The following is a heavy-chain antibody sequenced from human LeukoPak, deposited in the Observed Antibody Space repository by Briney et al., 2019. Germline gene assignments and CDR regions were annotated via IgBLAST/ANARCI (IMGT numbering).Heavy chain of an antibody. J-gene: IGHJ4*02. D-gene: IGHD2-15*01. CDR1: GGSFSGYY. V-gene: IGHV4-34*01. CDR3: RIIRGGLYYFDY. CDR2: INHSGST. Sequence: SETLSLTCAVYGGSFSGYYWSWLRQPPGKGLEWIGEINHSGSTNYNPSLKSRVTISVDTSKNQFSLKLSSVTAADTAVYYCRIIRGGLYYFDYWGQGTLVTVSS.